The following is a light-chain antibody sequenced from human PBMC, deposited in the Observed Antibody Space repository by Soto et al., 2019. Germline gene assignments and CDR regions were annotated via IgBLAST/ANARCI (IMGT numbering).Light chain of an antibody. Sequence: DIVMTQSPDSLAVSLGERATINRKSSQSVLYSSNNKNYLAWYQQKPGQPPKLLIYWASTRESGVPDRFSGSGSGTDFSLTISSLQAEDVAVYYCQQYYNIPITLGQGTRLEI. CDR1: QSVLYSSNNKNY. J-gene: IGKJ5*01. V-gene: IGKV4-1*01. CDR3: QQYYNIPIT. CDR2: WAS.